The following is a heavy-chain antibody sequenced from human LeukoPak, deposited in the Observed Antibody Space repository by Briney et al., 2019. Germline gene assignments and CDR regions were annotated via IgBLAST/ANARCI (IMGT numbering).Heavy chain of an antibody. CDR1: VFTYRRYS. J-gene: IGHJ4*02. CDR2: ISSGSDYI. D-gene: IGHD2-21*01. Sequence: GGSLRLSCVASVFTYRRYSMNWVRQGPGKGLEWVSTISSGSDYIYHADSVRGRITISRDNARNSLYLQMNSLRAEDTAVYYCARDLSIGMHGGFDFWGQGILVTVSS. CDR3: ARDLSIGMHGGFDF. V-gene: IGHV3-21*06.